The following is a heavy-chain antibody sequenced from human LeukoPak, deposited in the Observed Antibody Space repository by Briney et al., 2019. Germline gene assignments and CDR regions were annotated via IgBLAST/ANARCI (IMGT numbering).Heavy chain of an antibody. CDR2: IYHSGST. CDR1: GGSISSYY. Sequence: SETLSLTCTVSGGSISSYYWSWIRQPPGKGLEWIGEIYHSGSTNYNPSLKSRVTISVDKSKNQFSLKLSSVTAADTAVYYCARGLGFYYDSSGYYEGDYWGQGTLVTVSS. CDR3: ARGLGFYYDSSGYYEGDY. J-gene: IGHJ4*02. V-gene: IGHV4-59*12. D-gene: IGHD3-22*01.